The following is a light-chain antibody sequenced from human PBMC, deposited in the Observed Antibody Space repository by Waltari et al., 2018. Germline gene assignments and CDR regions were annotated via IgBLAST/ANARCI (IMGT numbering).Light chain of an antibody. CDR1: QSISSW. CDR3: QQYHTLYT. V-gene: IGKV1-5*03. Sequence: DIQMTQSPSTLSPSVGDRVTIPCRASQSISSWLAWYQQKPGKAPKLLIYKASSLESGVPSRFSGSGSGTECTLTISSLQPDDFATYYCQQYHTLYTFGQGTKLEI. J-gene: IGKJ2*01. CDR2: KAS.